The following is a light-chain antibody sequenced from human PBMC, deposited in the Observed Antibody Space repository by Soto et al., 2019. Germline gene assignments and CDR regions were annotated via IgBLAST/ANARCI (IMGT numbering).Light chain of an antibody. CDR1: QSVSSY. CDR3: QQRRNWALT. Sequence: EIVLTQSPATLSLSPGERATLSCRASQSVSSYLAWYQQKPGQAPRLLIYDASNRATGIPARFSGSGSGTDFTLTISSLEPEDCAVYYCQQRRNWALTFGGGTKVEIK. V-gene: IGKV3-11*01. J-gene: IGKJ4*01. CDR2: DAS.